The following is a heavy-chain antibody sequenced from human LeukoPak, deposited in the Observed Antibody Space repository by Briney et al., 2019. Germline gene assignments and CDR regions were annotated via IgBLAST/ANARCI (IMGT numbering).Heavy chain of an antibody. CDR1: GFTFSSYA. V-gene: IGHV3-23*01. Sequence: GGSLRLSCAASGFTFSSYAMSWVRQAPGKGLEWVSTISGSGSNTYYADSVKDRFTISRDNSKNTLYLQMNSLRAEDTAVYFCAKDPKSIEMATRYFDYWGQGTLVTVSS. CDR3: AKDPKSIEMATRYFDY. CDR2: ISGSGSNT. D-gene: IGHD5-24*01. J-gene: IGHJ4*02.